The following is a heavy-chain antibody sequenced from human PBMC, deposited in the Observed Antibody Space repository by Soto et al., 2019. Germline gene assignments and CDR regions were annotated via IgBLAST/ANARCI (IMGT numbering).Heavy chain of an antibody. Sequence: SVKVSCKASGGTFGSYAITWVRRAPGQGLEWLGGIIPILNSPAYAQKFQARVVITADEITNTAYMELNSLRFDDTAVYYCAREAPYRTSATCPKFYDMDVWGQGTTVTVSS. CDR2: IIPILNSP. CDR1: GGTFGSYA. V-gene: IGHV1-69*13. D-gene: IGHD1-26*01. CDR3: AREAPYRTSATCPKFYDMDV. J-gene: IGHJ6*02.